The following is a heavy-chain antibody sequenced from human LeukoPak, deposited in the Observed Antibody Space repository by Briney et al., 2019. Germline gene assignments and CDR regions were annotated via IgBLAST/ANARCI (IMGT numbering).Heavy chain of an antibody. CDR3: ARDPNYDILTGYPNWFDP. J-gene: IGHJ5*02. Sequence: SVKVSRKASGGTFSSYAISWVRQAPGQGLEWMGGIIPIFGTANYAQKFQGRVTITADESTSTAYMELSSLRSEDTAVYYCARDPNYDILTGYPNWFDPWGQGTLVTVSS. CDR2: IIPIFGTA. D-gene: IGHD3-9*01. V-gene: IGHV1-69*13. CDR1: GGTFSSYA.